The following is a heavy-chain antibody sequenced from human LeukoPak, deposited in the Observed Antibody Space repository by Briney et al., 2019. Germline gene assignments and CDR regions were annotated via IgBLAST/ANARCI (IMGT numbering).Heavy chain of an antibody. CDR2: ISGSGGST. V-gene: IGHV3-23*01. CDR1: GFTFSSYW. J-gene: IGHJ4*02. D-gene: IGHD6-19*01. CDR3: AKDRKPGIAVY. Sequence: GGSLRLSCAASGFTFSSYWMHWVRQAPGKGLVWVSAISGSGGSTYYADSVKGRFTISRDNSKNTLYLQMNSLRAEDTAVYYCAKDRKPGIAVYWGQGTLVTVSS.